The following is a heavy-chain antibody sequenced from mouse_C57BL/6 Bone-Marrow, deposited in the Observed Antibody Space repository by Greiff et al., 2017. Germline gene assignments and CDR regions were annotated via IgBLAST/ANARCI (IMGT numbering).Heavy chain of an antibody. D-gene: IGHD2-3*01. CDR3: ARLGWLPLDY. J-gene: IGHJ2*01. CDR2: IYPGSGNT. Sequence: QVQLQQSGAELVRPGASVKLSCKASGYTFTDYYITWVKQRPGQGLEWIARIYPGSGNTYYNEKFKGKATLTAEKSSSTAYMQLSGLTSEDAAVYFCARLGWLPLDYWGQGTTLTVSS. CDR1: GYTFTDYY. V-gene: IGHV1-76*01.